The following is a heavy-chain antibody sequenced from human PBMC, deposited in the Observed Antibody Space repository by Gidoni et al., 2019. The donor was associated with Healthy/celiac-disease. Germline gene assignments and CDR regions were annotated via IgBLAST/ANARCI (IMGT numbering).Heavy chain of an antibody. CDR2: IFSNDEK. V-gene: IGHV2-26*01. Sequence: QVTLKESGPVLVKPTETLTLTCTVSGFSLSNARMGVSWIRQPPGKALEWLAHIFSNDEKSYSTSLKSRLTISKDTSKSQVVLTMTNMDPVDTATYYCARIPVYDSSGYPGYYFDYWGQGTLVTVSS. D-gene: IGHD3-22*01. CDR1: GFSLSNARMG. CDR3: ARIPVYDSSGYPGYYFDY. J-gene: IGHJ4*02.